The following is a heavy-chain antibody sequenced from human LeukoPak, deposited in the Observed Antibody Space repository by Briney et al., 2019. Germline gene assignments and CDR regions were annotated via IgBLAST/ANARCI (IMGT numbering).Heavy chain of an antibody. CDR2: IKEDGTET. D-gene: IGHD3-22*01. Sequence: GGSLRPSCAASGFMFSSNWMSWVRLAPGKGLEWVANIKEDGTETYYVDSVKGRFTISRDESKNTVYLQMESLRFEDTAVYYCAREGHTSGYCGTFENWGQGTTVAVSS. J-gene: IGHJ3*02. V-gene: IGHV3-7*01. CDR3: AREGHTSGYCGTFEN. CDR1: GFMFSSNW.